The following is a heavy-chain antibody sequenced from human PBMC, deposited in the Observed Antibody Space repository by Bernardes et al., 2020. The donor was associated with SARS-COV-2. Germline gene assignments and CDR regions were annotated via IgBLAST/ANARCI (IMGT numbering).Heavy chain of an antibody. CDR1: GFTFSNAW. J-gene: IGHJ3*02. CDR3: TTGGAITIFGVVIVMDAFDI. CDR2: IKSKTDGGTT. Sequence: GGSLRLSCAASGFTFSNAWMSWVRQAPGKGLEWVGRIKSKTDGGTTDYAAPVKGRFTISRDDSKNTPYLQMNSLKTEDTAVYYCTTGGAITIFGVVIVMDAFDIWGQGTMVTVSS. D-gene: IGHD3-3*01. V-gene: IGHV3-15*01.